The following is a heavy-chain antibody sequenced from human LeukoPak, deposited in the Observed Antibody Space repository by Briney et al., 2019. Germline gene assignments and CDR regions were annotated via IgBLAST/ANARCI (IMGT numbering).Heavy chain of an antibody. CDR1: GGSFSGYY. CDR3: ARVRGYYYYYSMDV. D-gene: IGHD3-10*01. V-gene: IGHV4-34*01. J-gene: IGHJ6*03. Sequence: PSETLSLTCAVYGGSFSGYYWSWIRQPPGKGLEWIGEINHSGSTNYNPSLKRRVTISVDTSKNQFSLKLSSVSAADTAVYYCARVRGYYYYYSMDVWGKGTTVTVSS. CDR2: INHSGST.